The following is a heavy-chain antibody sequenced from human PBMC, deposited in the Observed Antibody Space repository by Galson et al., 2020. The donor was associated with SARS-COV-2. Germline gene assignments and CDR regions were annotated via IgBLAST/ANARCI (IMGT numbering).Heavy chain of an antibody. CDR2: FDPEDGET. CDR3: ATASDYYYGIDV. Sequence: ASVKVSCKVSGYTLTELSMHWVRQAPGKGLEWMGGFDPEDGETIYAQKFQGRVTMTEDTSTDTAYMELSSLRSEDTAVYYCATASDYYYGIDVWGQGTTVTVSS. D-gene: IGHD6-19*01. V-gene: IGHV1-24*01. J-gene: IGHJ6*02. CDR1: GYTLTELS.